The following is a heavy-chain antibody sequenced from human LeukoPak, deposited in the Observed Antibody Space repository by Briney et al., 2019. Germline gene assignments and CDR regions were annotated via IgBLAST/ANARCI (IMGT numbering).Heavy chain of an antibody. D-gene: IGHD3-22*01. Sequence: PSETLSLTCNVSGDSITNHYWNWIRQPPGKGLEWLGYIYHTGISKFHPSLKSRVSMSVDTAKNQFFLKVNSVTAADTAVYHCARSVDYFDNTGPHMMFDYWGQGSLVTVSS. CDR3: ARSVDYFDNTGPHMMFDY. CDR1: GDSITNHY. V-gene: IGHV4-59*11. J-gene: IGHJ4*02. CDR2: IYHTGIS.